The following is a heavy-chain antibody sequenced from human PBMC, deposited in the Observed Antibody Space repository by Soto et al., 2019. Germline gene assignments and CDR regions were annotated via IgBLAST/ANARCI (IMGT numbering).Heavy chain of an antibody. D-gene: IGHD3-3*01. J-gene: IGHJ4*02. CDR1: GGPISSGGYY. CDR3: AGAARRYDFKSGWNS. Sequence: QVQLQESGPGLVKPSQTLSLTSTVSGGPISSGGYYWSWIRQHPGKGLEWIGFIYYSGTTYYNPSLKSRVTITVDTSKNQFSLKLSSVTAADTAVYYGAGAARRYDFKSGWNSWGQGTLVTVSA. V-gene: IGHV4-31*03. CDR2: IYYSGTT.